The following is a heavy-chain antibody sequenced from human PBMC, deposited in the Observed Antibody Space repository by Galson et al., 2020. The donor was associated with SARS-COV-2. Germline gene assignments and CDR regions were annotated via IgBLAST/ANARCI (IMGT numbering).Heavy chain of an antibody. CDR1: GFTFSSYA. D-gene: IGHD1-26*01. CDR2: ISYDGNNK. Sequence: GESLKISCAASGFTFSSYAMHWVRQAPGKGLEWVAVISYDGNNKYYADSVKGRFTISRDNSKNTLYLQMNSLRAEDTAVYYCARAGSGSYYHGMDVWGQGTTVTVSS. CDR3: ARAGSGSYYHGMDV. J-gene: IGHJ6*02. V-gene: IGHV3-30*04.